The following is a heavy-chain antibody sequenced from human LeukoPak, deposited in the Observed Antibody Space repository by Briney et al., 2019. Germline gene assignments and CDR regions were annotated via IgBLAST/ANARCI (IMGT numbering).Heavy chain of an antibody. CDR2: INPNSGGT. J-gene: IGHJ4*02. Sequence: ASVKVSCKASGYTFTGYYMHWVRQAPGQGLEWMGWINPNSGGTNYAQKFQGRVTMTRDTSISTAYMEPSRLRSDDTAVYYCARDSRYSSGWHFDYWGQGTLVTVSS. CDR1: GYTFTGYY. CDR3: ARDSRYSSGWHFDY. V-gene: IGHV1-2*02. D-gene: IGHD6-19*01.